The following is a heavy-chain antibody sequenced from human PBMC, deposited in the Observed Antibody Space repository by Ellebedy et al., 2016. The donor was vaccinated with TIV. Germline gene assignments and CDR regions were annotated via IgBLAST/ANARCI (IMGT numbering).Heavy chain of an antibody. D-gene: IGHD6-19*01. V-gene: IGHV3-30*18. CDR2: ISYDGSNK. Sequence: GGSLRLXXAASGFTFSSYGMHWVRQAPGKGLEWVAVISYDGSNKYYADSVKGRFTISRDNSKNTLYLQMNSLRAEDTAVYYCAKVGDASYSSGWFDYWGQGTLVTVSS. CDR3: AKVGDASYSSGWFDY. CDR1: GFTFSSYG. J-gene: IGHJ4*02.